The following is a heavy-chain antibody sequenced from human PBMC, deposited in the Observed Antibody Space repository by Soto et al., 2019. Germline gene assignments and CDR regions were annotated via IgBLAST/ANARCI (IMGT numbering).Heavy chain of an antibody. CDR3: ARGGGIAARILPYYYGMDV. V-gene: IGHV4-34*01. D-gene: IGHD6-6*01. J-gene: IGHJ6*02. Sequence: PSETLSLTCAVYGGSFSGYYWSWIRQPPGKGLEWIGEINHSGSTNYNPSLKSRVTISVDTSKNQFSLKLSSVTAADTAVYYCARGGGIAARILPYYYGMDVWGQGTTVTVSS. CDR2: INHSGST. CDR1: GGSFSGYY.